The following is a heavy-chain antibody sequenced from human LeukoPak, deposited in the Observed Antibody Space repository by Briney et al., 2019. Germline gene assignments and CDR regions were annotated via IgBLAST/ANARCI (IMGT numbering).Heavy chain of an antibody. CDR3: ARRRHNFDFYDV. V-gene: IGHV4-39*01. CDR2: TFYTGRT. J-gene: IGHJ3*01. CDR1: GDSIISNIYW. Sequence: PSETLSLTCTVSGDSIISNIYWWDWVRLPPGKGLEWIGATFYTGRTFYSPSLKSRVTISVDTSKNQFSLDLSSATAADTTVYYCARRRHNFDFYDVWGQGTRVTVSS. D-gene: IGHD3/OR15-3a*01.